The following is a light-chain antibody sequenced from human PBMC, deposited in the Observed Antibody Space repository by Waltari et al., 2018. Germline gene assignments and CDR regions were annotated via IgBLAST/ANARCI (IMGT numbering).Light chain of an antibody. V-gene: IGLV3-21*01. J-gene: IGLJ1*01. CDR3: QVWESSSDYYV. CDR1: SIGSKS. CDR2: YDN. Sequence: SYVLTQPPSVSVAPGKTARISCGGNSIGSKSVHWYQQKPGQAPVLVISYDNDRPSGIPARFSGSKSENTATLTITRVEAGDEADYYCQVWESSSDYYVFGTGTKVTVL.